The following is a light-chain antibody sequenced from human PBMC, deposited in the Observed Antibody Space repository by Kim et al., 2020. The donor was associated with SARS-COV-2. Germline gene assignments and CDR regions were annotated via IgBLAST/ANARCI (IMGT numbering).Light chain of an antibody. CDR2: DAS. J-gene: IGKJ1*01. CDR1: QSISSW. CDR3: QQYNSYTWT. Sequence: ASVGDGVTITCRASQSISSWLAWYQQKPGKAPKLLIYDASSLESGVPSRFSGSGSGTEFTLTIGSLQRDDFATYYCQQYNSYTWTFGQGTKVDSK. V-gene: IGKV1-5*01.